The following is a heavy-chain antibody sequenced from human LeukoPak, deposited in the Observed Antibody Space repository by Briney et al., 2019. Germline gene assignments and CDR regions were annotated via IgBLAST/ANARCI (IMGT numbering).Heavy chain of an antibody. Sequence: GGSLRLSCAGSGFTFSSYWMTWLRQAPGKGLEWVANIKHDGSEQYYVDSVKGRFTISRDNAKNSLYLQMGSLRAEDTAVYYCARPTTYYYDSSGYYYKYFQHWGQGTLVTVSS. D-gene: IGHD3-22*01. CDR3: ARPTTYYYDSSGYYYKYFQH. J-gene: IGHJ1*01. CDR1: GFTFSSYW. V-gene: IGHV3-7*01. CDR2: IKHDGSEQ.